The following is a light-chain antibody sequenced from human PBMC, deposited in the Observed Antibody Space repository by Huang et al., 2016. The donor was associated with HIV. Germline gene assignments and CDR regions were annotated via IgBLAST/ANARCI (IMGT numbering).Light chain of an antibody. J-gene: IGKJ2*01. Sequence: DIVMTQTPLSLSVTPGQPASISCNSSQSLLYTDGKTYLYWYLQKPGRSPQLLIYEVSRRFSEVPDRFSGSGSGTHFTLKISRVEAGDVGVYYCMQCLHLPYTFGQGAKLEIK. CDR1: QSLLYTDGKTY. CDR3: MQCLHLPYT. CDR2: EVS. V-gene: IGKV2-29*02.